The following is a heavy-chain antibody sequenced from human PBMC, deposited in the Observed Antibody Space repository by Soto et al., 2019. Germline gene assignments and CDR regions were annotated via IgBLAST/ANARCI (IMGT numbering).Heavy chain of an antibody. V-gene: IGHV1-69*13. CDR1: GGTFSSYA. CDR3: ARSIVVVTALDY. Sequence: SVKVSCKASGGTFSSYAINWVRQAPGQGLEWMGGIIRIFGTPDYAQRFQGRVTITADESTSTAYMELSSLRSEDTAVYYCARSIVVVTALDYWGQGTLVTVSS. D-gene: IGHD2-21*02. J-gene: IGHJ4*02. CDR2: IIRIFGTP.